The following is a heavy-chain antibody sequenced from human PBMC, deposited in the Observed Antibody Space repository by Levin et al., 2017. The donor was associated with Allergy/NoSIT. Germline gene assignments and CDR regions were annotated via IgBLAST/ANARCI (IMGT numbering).Heavy chain of an antibody. V-gene: IGHV1-2*02. Sequence: ASVKVSCKASGYTFSGYYMHWVRQAPGQGLEWMGWINPNSGDTHYAQKFQGRVTMTRDTSISTAYIELRSLRSDDTAVYYCAKGRQTESCGADCYPGPNYWGQGTVVTVPS. D-gene: IGHD2-21*02. CDR2: INPNSGDT. CDR3: AKGRQTESCGADCYPGPNY. CDR1: GYTFSGYY. J-gene: IGHJ4*02.